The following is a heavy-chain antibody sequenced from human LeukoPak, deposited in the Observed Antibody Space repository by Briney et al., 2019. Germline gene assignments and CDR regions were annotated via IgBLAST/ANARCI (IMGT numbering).Heavy chain of an antibody. V-gene: IGHV3-23*01. J-gene: IGHJ4*02. CDR2: ISGSGGST. Sequence: GGSLRLSCAASGFTFSSYWMHWVRQAPGKGLEWVSAISGSGGSTYYADSVKGRFTISRDNSKNTLYLQMNSLRAEDTAVYYCAKSWKAAAGYYFDYWGQGTLVTVSS. D-gene: IGHD6-13*01. CDR3: AKSWKAAAGYYFDY. CDR1: GFTFSSYW.